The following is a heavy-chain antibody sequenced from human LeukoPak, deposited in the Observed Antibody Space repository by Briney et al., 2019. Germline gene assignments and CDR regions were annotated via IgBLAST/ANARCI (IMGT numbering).Heavy chain of an antibody. J-gene: IGHJ4*02. CDR2: IYHSGST. D-gene: IGHD6-19*01. CDR3: ARGEYSSGWYFDY. CDR1: GYSISSGYY. Sequence: PSETLSLTCAVSGYSISSGYYWGWIRPPPGKGLEWIGSIYHSGSTYYNPSLKSRVTISVDTSKNQFSLKLNSVTAADTAVYYCARGEYSSGWYFDYWGQGTLVTVSS. V-gene: IGHV4-38-2*01.